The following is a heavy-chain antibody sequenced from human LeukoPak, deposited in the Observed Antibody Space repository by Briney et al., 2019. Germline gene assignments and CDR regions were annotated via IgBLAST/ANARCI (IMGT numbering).Heavy chain of an antibody. Sequence: SETLSLTCAVYGGSFSGYYWSWIRQPPGKGLEWIGYIYYSGSTNYNPSLKSRVTISVDTSKNQFSLKLSSVTAADTAVYYCARASTAMVRGAEIDYWGQGTLVTVSS. D-gene: IGHD3-10*01. CDR2: IYYSGST. V-gene: IGHV4-59*01. CDR3: ARASTAMVRGAEIDY. CDR1: GGSFSGYY. J-gene: IGHJ4*02.